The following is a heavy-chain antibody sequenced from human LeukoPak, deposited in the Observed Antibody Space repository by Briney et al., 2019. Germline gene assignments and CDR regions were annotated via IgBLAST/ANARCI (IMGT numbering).Heavy chain of an antibody. CDR1: GFTFSSYA. CDR3: AKGAGAYSSGWYCDY. CDR2: ISGSGSGT. Sequence: PGGSLRLSCPVSGFTFSSYAMSWVRQAPGKGLEWVSAISGSGSGTSYADSVKGRFTISRDNSKNTLYLQMNSLRAEDTAVYYCAKGAGAYSSGWYCDYWGQGTLVTVSS. D-gene: IGHD6-19*01. J-gene: IGHJ4*02. V-gene: IGHV3-23*01.